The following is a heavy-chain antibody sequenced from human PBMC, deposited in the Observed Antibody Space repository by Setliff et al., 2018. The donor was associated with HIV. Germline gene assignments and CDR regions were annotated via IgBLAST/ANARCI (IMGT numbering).Heavy chain of an antibody. V-gene: IGHV4-4*08. D-gene: IGHD5-12*01. CDR3: ARVLDSGYDRAFDL. CDR1: GGSISSYY. J-gene: IGHJ6*04. CDR2: IYTSGST. Sequence: SETLSLTCTVSGGSISSYYWSWIRQPPGKGLEWIGYIYTSGSTNYNPSLKSRVTISVDTSKNQFSLKLSSVTAADTAVYYCARVLDSGYDRAFDLWGSGTTVTVSS.